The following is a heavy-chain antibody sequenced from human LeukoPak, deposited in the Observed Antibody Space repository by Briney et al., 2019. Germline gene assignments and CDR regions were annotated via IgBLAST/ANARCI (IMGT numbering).Heavy chain of an antibody. CDR3: ARDSGSEKYSGYRAFDI. J-gene: IGHJ3*02. Sequence: GGSLRLSCAASGFTFSSYSMNWVRQAPGEGLEWVSYISSSSSTIYYADSVKGRFTISRDNAKNSLYLQMNSLRAEDTAVYYCARDSGSEKYSGYRAFDIWGQGTMVTVSS. CDR1: GFTFSSYS. V-gene: IGHV3-48*01. CDR2: ISSSSSTI. D-gene: IGHD3-22*01.